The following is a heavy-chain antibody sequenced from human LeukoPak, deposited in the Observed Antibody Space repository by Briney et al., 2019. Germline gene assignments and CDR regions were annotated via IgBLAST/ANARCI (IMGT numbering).Heavy chain of an antibody. D-gene: IGHD3-10*01. CDR3: ARARGYYDSGSSNWFDP. CDR1: GFTFSSYA. Sequence: GRSLRLSCAASGFTFSSYAMHWVRQAPGKGLEGVAVISYDGTNKYYADSVKGRFTISRDNSKNTLYLQMHSLRAEDTAVYYCARARGYYDSGSSNWFDPWGQGTLVTVSS. J-gene: IGHJ5*02. CDR2: ISYDGTNK. V-gene: IGHV3-30*04.